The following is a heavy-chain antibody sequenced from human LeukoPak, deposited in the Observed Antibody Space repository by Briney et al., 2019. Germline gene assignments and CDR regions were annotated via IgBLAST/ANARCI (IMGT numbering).Heavy chain of an antibody. Sequence: PSGTLSLTCGVSGGSISNTNWWTWVRQPPGKGLEWIGEINHSGSTNYNPSLKSRVTISVDTSKNQFSLKLSSVTAADTAVYYCARGFGLAAMPNYYYGMDVWGQGTTVTVSS. V-gene: IGHV4-4*02. CDR2: INHSGST. CDR1: GGSISNTNW. D-gene: IGHD2-2*01. CDR3: ARGFGLAAMPNYYYGMDV. J-gene: IGHJ6*02.